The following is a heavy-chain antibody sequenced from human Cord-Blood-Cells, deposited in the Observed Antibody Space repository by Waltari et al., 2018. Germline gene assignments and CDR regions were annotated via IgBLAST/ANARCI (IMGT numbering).Heavy chain of an antibody. Sequence: IPIFGTANYAQKFQGRVTITADESTSTAYMELSSLRSEDTAVYYCAKGTTDAFDIWGQGTMVTVSS. CDR2: IPIFGTA. CDR3: AKGTTDAFDI. D-gene: IGHD4-17*01. V-gene: IGHV1-69*01. J-gene: IGHJ3*02.